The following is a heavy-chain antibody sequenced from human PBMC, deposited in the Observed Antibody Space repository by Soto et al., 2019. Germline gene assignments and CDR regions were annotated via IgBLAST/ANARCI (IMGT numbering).Heavy chain of an antibody. CDR1: GGSFSGYC. CDR3: ARVGSSSWYYHYGMDV. V-gene: IGHV4-34*01. Sequence: SETLSLTCAVYGGSFSGYCWSWIRQPPGKGLEWIGEINHSGSTNYNPSLKSRVTISVDTSKNQFSLKLSSVTAADTAVYYCARVGSSSWYYHYGMDVWGQGTTVTVSS. J-gene: IGHJ6*02. D-gene: IGHD6-13*01. CDR2: INHSGST.